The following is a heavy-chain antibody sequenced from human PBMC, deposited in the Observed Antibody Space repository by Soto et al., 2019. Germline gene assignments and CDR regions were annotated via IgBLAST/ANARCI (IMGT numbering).Heavy chain of an antibody. CDR3: AKLGIVVVTATQYNWFDP. D-gene: IGHD2-21*02. CDR2: ISYDGSNK. CDR1: GFTFSDLG. Sequence: GRPLRLSWAAFGFTFSDLGVRRILQDTSKGLEWVAVISYDGSNKYYADSVKGRFTISRDNSKNTLYLQMNSLRAEDTAVYYCAKLGIVVVTATQYNWFDPWGQGTLVTVSS. V-gene: IGHV3-30*18. J-gene: IGHJ5*02.